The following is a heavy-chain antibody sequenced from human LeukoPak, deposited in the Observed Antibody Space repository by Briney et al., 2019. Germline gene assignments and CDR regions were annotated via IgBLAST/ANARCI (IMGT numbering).Heavy chain of an antibody. CDR3: AKDMALGGSGSFLLDP. V-gene: IGHV3-30*18. J-gene: IGHJ5*02. D-gene: IGHD3-10*01. CDR2: ISYDGSNK. Sequence: GGSLRLSCAASGFTFSSYGMHWVRQAPGKGLEWVAVISYDGSNKYYADSVKGRFTISRDNSKNTLYLQMNSLRAEDTAVYYCAKDMALGGSGSFLLDPWGQGTLVTVSS. CDR1: GFTFSSYG.